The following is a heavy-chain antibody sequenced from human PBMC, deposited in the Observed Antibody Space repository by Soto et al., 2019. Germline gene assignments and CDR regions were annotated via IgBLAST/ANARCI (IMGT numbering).Heavy chain of an antibody. Sequence: QVQLQESGPGLVKPSGTLSLTCDVSGGSINTNWWSWVRQPPGKGLEWIGESYHSGATNYNPSLKNRVTIFVDSSNYQFSLNVTSVTSADTAVYFCAKHLGVTPTRGFDFWGRGSLVTVSS. V-gene: IGHV4-4*02. D-gene: IGHD2-21*02. CDR3: AKHLGVTPTRGFDF. J-gene: IGHJ4*02. CDR2: SYHSGAT. CDR1: GGSINTNW.